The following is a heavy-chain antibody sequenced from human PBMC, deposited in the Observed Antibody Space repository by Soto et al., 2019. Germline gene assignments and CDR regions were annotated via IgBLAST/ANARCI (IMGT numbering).Heavy chain of an antibody. CDR3: ACTLNYYDSSGYYQPFDY. J-gene: IGHJ4*02. D-gene: IGHD3-22*01. V-gene: IGHV5-10-1*01. CDR1: GYSFTGYW. CDR2: IDPSDSYT. Sequence: GESLKISCKGSGYSFTGYWISWVRQMPGKGLEWMGRIDPSDSYTNYSPSFQGHVTISADKSISTAYLQWSSLKASDTAMYYCACTLNYYDSSGYYQPFDYWGQGTLVTVSS.